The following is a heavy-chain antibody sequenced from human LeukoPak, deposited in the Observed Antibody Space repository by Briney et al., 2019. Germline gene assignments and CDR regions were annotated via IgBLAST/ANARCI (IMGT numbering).Heavy chain of an antibody. D-gene: IGHD6-13*01. CDR1: GFTFSSYS. J-gene: IGHJ4*02. CDR3: ARVVLIAAAGRGSFDY. CDR2: ISSSSYI. Sequence: GGSLRLSCAASGFTFSSYSMNWVRQAPGKGLEWVSSISSSSYIYYADSVKGRFTISRDNAKNSLYLQMNSLRAEDTAVYYCARVVLIAAAGRGSFDYWGQGTLVTVSS. V-gene: IGHV3-21*01.